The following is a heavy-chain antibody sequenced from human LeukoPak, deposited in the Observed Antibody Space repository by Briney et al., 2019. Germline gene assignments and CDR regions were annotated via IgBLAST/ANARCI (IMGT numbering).Heavy chain of an antibody. CDR2: IYYSGST. J-gene: IGHJ6*03. CDR1: GGSISSYY. V-gene: IGHV4-59*01. CDR3: ARGPNIVVVPAAISYYMDV. Sequence: SETLSLTCTVSGGSISSYYWSWIRQPPGKGLEWIGYIYYSGSTNYNPSLKSRVTISVDTSKNQFSLKLSSVTAADTAVYYCARGPNIVVVPAAISYYMDVWGKGTTVTVSS. D-gene: IGHD2-2*01.